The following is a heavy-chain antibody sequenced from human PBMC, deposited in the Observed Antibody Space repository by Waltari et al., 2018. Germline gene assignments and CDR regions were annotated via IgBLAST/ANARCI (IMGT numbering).Heavy chain of an antibody. CDR3: TTDRGVVAAILDYYYYMDV. CDR2: IKSKTDGGTT. J-gene: IGHJ6*03. Sequence: EVQLVESGGGLVKHGGFLRLSCAASGFTFSNAWMSWVRQAPGKGLEWVGRIKSKTDGGTTDYAAPVKGRFTISRDDSKNTLYLQMNSLKTEDTAVYYCTTDRGVVAAILDYYYYMDVWGKGTTVTVSS. CDR1: GFTFSNAW. D-gene: IGHD2-15*01. V-gene: IGHV3-15*01.